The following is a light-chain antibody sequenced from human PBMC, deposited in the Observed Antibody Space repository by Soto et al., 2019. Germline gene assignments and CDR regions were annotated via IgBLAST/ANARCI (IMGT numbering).Light chain of an antibody. Sequence: QSVLTQPPSASGTPGQRITISCSGSSSNIGSHTVNLHQQVPGTAPKLLIYSNNERPSGVPDRFSGSKSGTSASLAISGLQSGDEADYYCAAWDDSLNGVIFGGGTQLTVL. CDR2: SNN. J-gene: IGLJ2*01. CDR1: SSNIGSHT. V-gene: IGLV1-44*01. CDR3: AAWDDSLNGVI.